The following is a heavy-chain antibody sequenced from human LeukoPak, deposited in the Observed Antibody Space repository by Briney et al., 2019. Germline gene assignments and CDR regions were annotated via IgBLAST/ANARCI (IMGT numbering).Heavy chain of an antibody. D-gene: IGHD5-24*01. CDR1: GYSFTSYW. J-gene: IGHJ3*02. V-gene: IGHV5-51*01. Sequence: GESLKISCKGSGYSFTSYWIGWVRQMPGKGLEWMGIIYPGDSDTRYSPSFQGQVTISADKSISTAYLQWSSLKASDTAMYYCARHTGAWDGYTRSPLYAFDIWGQGTMVTVSS. CDR2: IYPGDSDT. CDR3: ARHTGAWDGYTRSPLYAFDI.